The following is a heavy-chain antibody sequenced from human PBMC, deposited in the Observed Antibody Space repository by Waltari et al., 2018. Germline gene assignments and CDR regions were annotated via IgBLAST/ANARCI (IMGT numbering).Heavy chain of an antibody. CDR3: AHNGDYYDITGGDFYFDH. J-gene: IGHJ4*02. V-gene: IGHV2-5*01. Sequence: QITLKESGPTLVKPTQTLTLTCAFSGFSLSTGGEAVAWIRQPPGKALEWLALIYWNDDQRYSPSLKNRLTITKDTSKNQVVLTTTNMDPVDTATYYCAHNGDYYDITGGDFYFDHWGQGSLVSVSS. CDR1: GFSLSTGGEA. D-gene: IGHD3-22*01. CDR2: IYWNDDQ.